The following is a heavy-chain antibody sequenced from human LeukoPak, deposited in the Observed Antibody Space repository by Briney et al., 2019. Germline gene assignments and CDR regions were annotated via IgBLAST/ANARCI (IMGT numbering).Heavy chain of an antibody. D-gene: IGHD3-22*01. CDR1: GFTFSSYA. Sequence: PGGSLRLSCAASGFTFSSYAMSWIRQAPGKGLEWVSAISGSGGSTYYADSVKGRFTISRDNSKNTLYLQMNSLRAEDTAVYYCAKSDYYDSSGYYYGSDYWGQGTLVTVSS. CDR3: AKSDYYDSSGYYYGSDY. CDR2: ISGSGGST. V-gene: IGHV3-23*01. J-gene: IGHJ4*02.